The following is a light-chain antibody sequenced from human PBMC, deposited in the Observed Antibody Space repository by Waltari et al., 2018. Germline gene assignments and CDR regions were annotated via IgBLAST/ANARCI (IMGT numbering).Light chain of an antibody. CDR3: QQYYSTPLFT. CDR2: WAS. Sequence: DIVMTQSPDSLAVSLGERATINCKSSKSVLYSSNNKNYLAWYQQKPGQPPKLLIYWASTRESGVPDRFIGSGSGTDFTLTISSLQAEDVAVYYCQQYYSTPLFTFGPGTKVDIK. CDR1: KSVLYSSNNKNY. J-gene: IGKJ3*01. V-gene: IGKV4-1*01.